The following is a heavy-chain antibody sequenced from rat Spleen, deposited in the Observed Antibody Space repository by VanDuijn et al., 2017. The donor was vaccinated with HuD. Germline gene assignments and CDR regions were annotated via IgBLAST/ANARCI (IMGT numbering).Heavy chain of an antibody. J-gene: IGHJ2*01. D-gene: IGHD3-4*01. CDR2: ISYDGSST. CDR1: GFTFSDYN. CDR3: ARPPTGVDY. Sequence: EVQLVESGGGLVQPGRSLTLSCVVSGFTFSDYNMAWVRQAPKKGLEWVATISYDGSSTYYRDSVKGRFTISRDNAKSTLYLQMDSLRSEDTATYYCARPPTGVDYWGQGVMVTVSS. V-gene: IGHV5-7*01.